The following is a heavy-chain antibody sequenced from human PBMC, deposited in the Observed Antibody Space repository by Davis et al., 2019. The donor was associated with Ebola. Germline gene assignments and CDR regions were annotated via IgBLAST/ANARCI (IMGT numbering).Heavy chain of an antibody. J-gene: IGHJ6*02. V-gene: IGHV3-74*01. D-gene: IGHD2-8*01. Sequence: HTGGSLRLSCAASGFTFSSYWMHWVRQAPGKGLVWVSRINSDGSSTSYADSVKGRFTISRDNAKNTLFLQMNSLRAEDTAVYYCAREMVRYYYGMDVWGQGTTVTVSS. CDR1: GFTFSSYW. CDR2: INSDGSST. CDR3: AREMVRYYYGMDV.